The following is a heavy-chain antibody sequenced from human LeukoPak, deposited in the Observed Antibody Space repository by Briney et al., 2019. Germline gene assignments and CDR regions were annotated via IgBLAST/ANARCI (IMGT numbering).Heavy chain of an antibody. CDR3: ARDRGTGTTPDFDY. D-gene: IGHD1-7*01. J-gene: IGHJ4*02. V-gene: IGHV4-30-4*02. CDR2: IYYSGST. Sequence: SETLSLTCTVSGGSISSGDYYWSWIRQPPGKGLEWIGYIYYSGSTYYNPSLKSQVTISVDTSKNQFSLKLSSVTAADTAVYYCARDRGTGTTPDFDYWGQGTLVTVSS. CDR1: GGSISSGDYY.